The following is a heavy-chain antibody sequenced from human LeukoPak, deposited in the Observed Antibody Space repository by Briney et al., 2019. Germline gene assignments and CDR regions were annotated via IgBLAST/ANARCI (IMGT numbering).Heavy chain of an antibody. CDR1: GGSIRGYY. CDR2: IYYSGST. V-gene: IGHV4-59*01. D-gene: IGHD6-19*01. Sequence: PSETLSLTCAVYGGSIRGYYWTWIRQPPGKGLEWIGYIYYSGSTNYNPSLKSRVTISVDTSKNQFSLKLSSVTAADTAVYYCARGMAVAGKWFYFQHWGQGTLVTVSS. CDR3: ARGMAVAGKWFYFQH. J-gene: IGHJ1*01.